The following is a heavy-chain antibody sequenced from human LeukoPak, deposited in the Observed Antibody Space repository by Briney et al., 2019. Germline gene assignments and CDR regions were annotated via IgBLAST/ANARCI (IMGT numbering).Heavy chain of an antibody. CDR2: ISGSGGTT. V-gene: IGHV3-23*01. CDR1: GFTFSSYS. Sequence: GGSLRLSCAASGFTFSSYSMNWVRQAPGKGLEWVSAISGSGGTTYYADSVKGRFTVSRDNSKNTLYLQMNSLRAEDTAVYYCAREGSSGWYADFDYWGQGTLVTVSS. D-gene: IGHD6-19*01. J-gene: IGHJ4*02. CDR3: AREGSSGWYADFDY.